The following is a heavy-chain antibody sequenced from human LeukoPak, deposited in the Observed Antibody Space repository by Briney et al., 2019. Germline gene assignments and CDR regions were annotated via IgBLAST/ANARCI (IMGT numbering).Heavy chain of an antibody. CDR2: ISAYNGNT. Sequence: ASVKVSCEASGYDFTAYTLNWVRQAPGQGLEWMGWISAYNGNTNYAQKLQGRVTMTTDTSTSTAYMELRSLRSDDTAVYYCARSRRDSSSWYMHWGQGTLVTVSS. D-gene: IGHD6-13*01. V-gene: IGHV1-18*04. J-gene: IGHJ4*02. CDR1: GYDFTAYT. CDR3: ARSRRDSSSWYMH.